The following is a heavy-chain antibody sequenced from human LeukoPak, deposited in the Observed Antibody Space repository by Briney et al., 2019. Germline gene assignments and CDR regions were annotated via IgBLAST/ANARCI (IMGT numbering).Heavy chain of an antibody. Sequence: GGSLRLSCAASGFTFSSYAMNWVRQAPGKGLEWVSSISSSSSYIYYADSVKGRFTISRDNSKNTLYLQMNSLRGEDTAVYYCARDHDYGGNPFDYWGQGTLVTVSS. J-gene: IGHJ4*02. V-gene: IGHV3-21*01. CDR2: ISSSSSYI. D-gene: IGHD4-23*01. CDR3: ARDHDYGGNPFDY. CDR1: GFTFSSYA.